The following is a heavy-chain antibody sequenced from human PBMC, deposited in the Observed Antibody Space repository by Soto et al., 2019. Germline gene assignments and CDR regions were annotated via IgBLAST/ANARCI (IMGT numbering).Heavy chain of an antibody. J-gene: IGHJ4*02. D-gene: IGHD6-6*01. CDR2: VNPNTGGT. CDR3: ARSVSTIGARLDY. Sequence: QVQLVQSGAEVKRPGASVTVSCEASGYIFTDFYMHWVRQAPGQGLEYMGWVNPNTGGTKYAQKFQGRVTMTRENLLLRWLTSDDTAVYYCARSVSTIGARLDYWGQGTLVTVSS. V-gene: IGHV1-2*02. CDR1: GYIFTDFY.